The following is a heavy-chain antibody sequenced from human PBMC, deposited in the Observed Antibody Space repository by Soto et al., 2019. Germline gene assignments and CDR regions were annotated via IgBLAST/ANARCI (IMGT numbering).Heavy chain of an antibody. CDR1: GFTFSSYE. CDR2: ISSSGSTI. Sequence: GGSLRLSCAASGFTFSSYEMNWVRQAPGKGLEWVSYISSSGSTIYYADSVKGRFTISRDNAKNSLYLQMNSLRAEDTAVYYCAGMRRAVGPIWGQGTLVTVSS. D-gene: IGHD6-19*01. CDR3: AGMRRAVGPI. J-gene: IGHJ4*02. V-gene: IGHV3-48*03.